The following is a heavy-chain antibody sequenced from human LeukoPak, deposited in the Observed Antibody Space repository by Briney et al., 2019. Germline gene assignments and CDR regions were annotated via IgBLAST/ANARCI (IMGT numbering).Heavy chain of an antibody. J-gene: IGHJ4*02. CDR2: ISSSSSTI. Sequence: GGSLRLSCAASGFTFSSYSMNWVRQAPGKGLEWGSYISSSSSTIYYADSVKGRFTISRDNAKNSLYLQMNSLRAEDTAVYYCASGQYCSSTGCRAADYWGQGTLVTVSS. CDR3: ASGQYCSSTGCRAADY. CDR1: GFTFSSYS. V-gene: IGHV3-48*01. D-gene: IGHD2-2*01.